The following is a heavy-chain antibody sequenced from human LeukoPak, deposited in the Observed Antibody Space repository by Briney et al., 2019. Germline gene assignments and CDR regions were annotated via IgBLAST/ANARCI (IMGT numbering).Heavy chain of an antibody. J-gene: IGHJ4*02. Sequence: SGGSLRLSCAVSGFTFSSYAMHGLREPPGKGREEWAVISYDGSNKYYADSVKGRFTISRDNSKNTLYLQMNSLRAEDTAVYYCARAYCSSTSCSQGYWGQGTLVTVSS. D-gene: IGHD2-2*01. CDR2: ISYDGSNK. V-gene: IGHV3-30*04. CDR1: GFTFSSYA. CDR3: ARAYCSSTSCSQGY.